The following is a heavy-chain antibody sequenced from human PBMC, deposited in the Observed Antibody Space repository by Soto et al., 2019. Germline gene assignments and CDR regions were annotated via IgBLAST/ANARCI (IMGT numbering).Heavy chain of an antibody. Sequence: QVQLVQSGTEVQKPGSSVKLSCKTSGGTFTNYDISWVRQAPGQGLEWMGGIIPLFGSPHYSPKFEGRVTNPADEVSTTAHLDLSSLRFDDTAVYFCAWTLAFCGGNCYLPNFDTWGQGTLVIVSS. D-gene: IGHD2-21*01. CDR1: GGTFTNYD. CDR3: AWTLAFCGGNCYLPNFDT. CDR2: IIPLFGSP. J-gene: IGHJ4*02. V-gene: IGHV1-69*01.